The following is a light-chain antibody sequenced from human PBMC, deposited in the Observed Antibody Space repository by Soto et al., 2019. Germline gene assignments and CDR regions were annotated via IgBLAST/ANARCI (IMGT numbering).Light chain of an antibody. V-gene: IGKV3-11*01. Sequence: DIVLTQSPDTLSLSPGESATLSCRASQRVAKFLAWYQQKGGQAPRLLIFDASTRATGVPGRFNGSGSGTAFTLTINSLQPDDAAVYFCQQRTNWPLTFGGGTKVEVK. J-gene: IGKJ4*01. CDR1: QRVAKF. CDR3: QQRTNWPLT. CDR2: DAS.